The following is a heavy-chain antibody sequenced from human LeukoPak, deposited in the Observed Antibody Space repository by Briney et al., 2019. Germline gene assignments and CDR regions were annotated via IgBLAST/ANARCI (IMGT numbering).Heavy chain of an antibody. J-gene: IGHJ3*02. Sequence: GGSLRLSCAASGFTFSSYSMNWVRQAPGKGPEWVSSITTSSSYIYYADSVKGRFTISRDNAKNSLYLHMNSLRAEDTAVYYCARYRFVVGATDSFDIWGQGTMVTVSS. CDR2: ITTSSSYI. V-gene: IGHV3-21*01. D-gene: IGHD1-26*01. CDR1: GFTFSSYS. CDR3: ARYRFVVGATDSFDI.